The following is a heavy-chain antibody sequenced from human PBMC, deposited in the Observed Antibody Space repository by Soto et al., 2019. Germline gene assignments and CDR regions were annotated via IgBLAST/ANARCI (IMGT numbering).Heavy chain of an antibody. CDR1: GGSFSGNY. D-gene: IGHD4-17*01. CDR2: INPSGST. Sequence: QVQLQQWGAGLLKPSETLSLTCGVYGGSFSGNYWSWIRQPPGEGLEWIGAINPSGSTNYSPSLKRRATISADTPKNQFSLKLSSVIAADTAVYYCARGRDGGGASWGQGTLVTVSS. J-gene: IGHJ5*02. CDR3: ARGRDGGGAS. V-gene: IGHV4-34*01.